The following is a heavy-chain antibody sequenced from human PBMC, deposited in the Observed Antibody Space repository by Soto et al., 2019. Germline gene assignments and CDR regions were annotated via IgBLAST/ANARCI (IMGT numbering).Heavy chain of an antibody. V-gene: IGHV3-48*02. Sequence: GGSLRLSCAASGFTFSSYVINWLRQAPGKGLEWVSYISISSSTRYYADSVRGRFTISRDNAKNSLYLQMNSLRDEDTAVYYCARRGGFFDYWGQGTLVTVSS. CDR1: GFTFSSYV. CDR2: ISISSSTR. CDR3: ARRGGFFDY. D-gene: IGHD3-10*01. J-gene: IGHJ4*02.